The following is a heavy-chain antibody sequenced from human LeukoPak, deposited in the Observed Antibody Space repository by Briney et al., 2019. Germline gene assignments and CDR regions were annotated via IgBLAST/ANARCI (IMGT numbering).Heavy chain of an antibody. J-gene: IGHJ4*02. D-gene: IGHD3-9*01. CDR3: TRSVGYYDILTGYP. V-gene: IGHV3-49*04. Sequence: GGSLRLSCTASGFTFGDYAMSWVRQAPGKGLEWVGFIRSKAYGGTTEYAASVKGRFTISRDDSKGIAYLQMNSLKTEDTAVYYCTRSVGYYDILTGYPWGQGTLVTVSS. CDR1: GFTFGDYA. CDR2: IRSKAYGGTT.